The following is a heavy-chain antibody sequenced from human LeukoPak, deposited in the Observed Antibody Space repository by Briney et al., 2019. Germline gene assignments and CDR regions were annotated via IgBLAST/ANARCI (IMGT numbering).Heavy chain of an antibody. J-gene: IGHJ3*02. CDR1: GGSFSGYY. D-gene: IGHD3-9*01. CDR2: INHSGST. V-gene: IGHV4-34*01. Sequence: SETLSLTCAVYGGSFSGYYWSWIRQPPGKGLEWIGEINHSGSTSYNPSLKSRVTISVDTSKNQFSLKLSSVTAADTAVYYCARVPILTGYYKDAFDIWGQGTMVTVSS. CDR3: ARVPILTGYYKDAFDI.